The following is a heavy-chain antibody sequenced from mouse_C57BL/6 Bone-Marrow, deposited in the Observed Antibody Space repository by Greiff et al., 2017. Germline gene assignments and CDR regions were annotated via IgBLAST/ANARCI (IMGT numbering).Heavy chain of an antibody. J-gene: IGHJ2*01. CDR2: IDPADSYT. CDR3: ARLFY. Sequence: VQLQQPGAELVKPGASVKLSCKASGYTFTSYWMQWVKQRPGQGLEWIGEIDPADSYTNYNQTFKGKATLTVDTYSSTAYMQLSSLTSEDSAVYYCARLFYWGQGTTLTVSS. V-gene: IGHV1-50*01. CDR1: GYTFTSYW.